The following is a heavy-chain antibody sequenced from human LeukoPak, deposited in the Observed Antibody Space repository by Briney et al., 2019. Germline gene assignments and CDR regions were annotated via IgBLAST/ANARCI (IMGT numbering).Heavy chain of an antibody. CDR1: GESFRGYY. CDR3: ARPVRCSATTCTGPFDY. CDR2: IDHIGRT. D-gene: IGHD6-19*01. Sequence: PSETLSLTCAVYGESFRGYYWTWIRQTPGKGLEWIGEIDHIGRTTYNPSLKSRVTISVDTSKNQFSLRLTSVTASDTAVYYCARPVRCSATTCTGPFDYWGQGTLVTVSS. V-gene: IGHV4-34*01. J-gene: IGHJ4*02.